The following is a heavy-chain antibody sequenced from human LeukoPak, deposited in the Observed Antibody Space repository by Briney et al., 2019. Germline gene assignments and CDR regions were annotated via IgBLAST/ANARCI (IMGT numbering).Heavy chain of an antibody. CDR3: ARPGAVSGYYYFDY. CDR2: IYPGDSDT. Sequence: GESLKISCKGPGYSFTNYWIGWVRQMPGRGLEWMGIIYPGDSDTRYTPSFRGQVTISADKSISTAYLQWSSLKASDTAMYYCARPGAVSGYYYFDYWGQGTLVTVSS. J-gene: IGHJ4*02. V-gene: IGHV5-51*01. CDR1: GYSFTNYW. D-gene: IGHD6-19*01.